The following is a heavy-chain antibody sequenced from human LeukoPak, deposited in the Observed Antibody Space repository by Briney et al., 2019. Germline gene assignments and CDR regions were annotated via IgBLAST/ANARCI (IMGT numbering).Heavy chain of an antibody. J-gene: IGHJ3*02. CDR2: INPNSGGT. V-gene: IGHV1-2*02. CDR1: GYTFTGYY. D-gene: IGHD5-12*01. CDR3: ARELEWLRFDGADAFDI. Sequence: ASVKVSCKASGYTFTGYYMHWVRQAPGQGLEWMGWINPNSGGTNYAQKFQGRVTMTSDTSISTAYMELSRLRSDDTAVYYCARELEWLRFDGADAFDIWGQGTMVTVSS.